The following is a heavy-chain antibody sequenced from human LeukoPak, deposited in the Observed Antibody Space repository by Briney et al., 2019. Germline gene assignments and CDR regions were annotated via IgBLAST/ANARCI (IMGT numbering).Heavy chain of an antibody. CDR1: GFTFSNFG. D-gene: IGHD3-10*01. J-gene: IGHJ4*02. CDR2: ISRSSNSI. Sequence: GGSLRLSCAASGFTFSNFGMTWVRQAPGKGLEWVSCISRSSNSIFNADSLKGRFTISRDNAKNSLYLQLNSLRAEDTAVYYCARSGRFGEPDYFDYWGQGTLVTVSS. CDR3: ARSGRFGEPDYFDY. V-gene: IGHV3-21*01.